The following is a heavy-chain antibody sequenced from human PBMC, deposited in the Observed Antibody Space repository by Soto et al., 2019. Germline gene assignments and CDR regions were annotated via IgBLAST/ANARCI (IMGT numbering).Heavy chain of an antibody. CDR1: GFTFDDYA. CDR3: AKDRYGHSSGYEADAFDI. CDR2: ISWNSGSI. J-gene: IGHJ3*02. Sequence: GGSLRLSCAASGFTFDDYAMHWVRQAPGKGLEWVSGISWNSGSIGYADSVKGRFTISRDNAKNSLYLQMNSLRAEDTALYYGAKDRYGHSSGYEADAFDIWGQGTMVTVSS. V-gene: IGHV3-9*01. D-gene: IGHD6-13*01.